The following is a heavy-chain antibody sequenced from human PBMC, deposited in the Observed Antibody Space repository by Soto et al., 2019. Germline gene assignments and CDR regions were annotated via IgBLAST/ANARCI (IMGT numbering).Heavy chain of an antibody. CDR2: IYYSGST. V-gene: IGHV4-59*01. Sequence: SETLSLTCTVSGGSISSYYWSWIRQPPGKGLEWIGYIYYSGSTNYNPSLKSRVTISVDTSKNQFSLKLSSVTAADTAVYYCARAPVAALYYYYGMDVWGQGTTVT. J-gene: IGHJ6*02. D-gene: IGHD6-19*01. CDR3: ARAPVAALYYYYGMDV. CDR1: GGSISSYY.